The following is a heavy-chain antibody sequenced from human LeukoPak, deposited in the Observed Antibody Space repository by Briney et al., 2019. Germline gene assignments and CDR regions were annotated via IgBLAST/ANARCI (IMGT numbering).Heavy chain of an antibody. CDR1: GLTFNSYS. Sequence: GGSLRLSCAASGLTFNSYSMNWVRQAPGKGLEWVASISSTGSYIYYVDSLKGRFTISRDNAKNSLYLQMNSLRAEDTAVYYCARIAWGNYFDFWGQGTLVTVSS. CDR2: ISSTGSYI. CDR3: ARIAWGNYFDF. J-gene: IGHJ4*02. V-gene: IGHV3-21*01. D-gene: IGHD7-27*01.